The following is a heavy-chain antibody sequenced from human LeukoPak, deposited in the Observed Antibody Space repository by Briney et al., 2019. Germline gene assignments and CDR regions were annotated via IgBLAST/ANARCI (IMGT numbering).Heavy chain of an antibody. CDR1: GFTFSSYS. V-gene: IGHV3-21*01. J-gene: IGHJ3*02. D-gene: IGHD3-16*01. CDR3: AREGGSEAFDI. Sequence: KPGGSLRLSCAASGFTFSSYSMNWVRQAPGKGLEWVTSISSSSSYIYYADSVKGRFTISRDNAKNSLYLQMNSLRAEDTAVYYCAREGGSEAFDIWGQGTMVTVSS. CDR2: ISSSSSYI.